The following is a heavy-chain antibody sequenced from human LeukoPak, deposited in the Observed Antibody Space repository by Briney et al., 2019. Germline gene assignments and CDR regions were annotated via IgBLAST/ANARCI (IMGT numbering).Heavy chain of an antibody. V-gene: IGHV1-69*05. Sequence: ISXVRXXPGQGLEWMGXIIPIFGTANYAQKFQGRVTITTDESTSTAYMELSSLRSEDTAVYYCARHKGSTVTDVYYMDVWGKGTTVTVSS. CDR2: IIPIFGTA. J-gene: IGHJ6*03. CDR3: ARHKGSTVTDVYYMDV. D-gene: IGHD4-17*01.